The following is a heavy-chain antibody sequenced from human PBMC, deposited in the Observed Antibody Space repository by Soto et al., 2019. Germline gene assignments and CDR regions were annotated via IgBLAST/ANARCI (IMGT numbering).Heavy chain of an antibody. CDR2: IGAYNGDT. D-gene: IGHD1-1*01. V-gene: IGHV1-18*01. J-gene: IGHJ6*03. Sequence: QVQLLQSGPEVKKPGASVKVSCKASGYTFTNYGITWVRQAPGQGLEWMGGIGAYNGDTHYTEKLQGRVTMTTDTSTSTAYMELRGLKSDDTAVYYCARVRQLDGYFYYYMDVWGKGTTVTVSS. CDR1: GYTFTNYG. CDR3: ARVRQLDGYFYYYMDV.